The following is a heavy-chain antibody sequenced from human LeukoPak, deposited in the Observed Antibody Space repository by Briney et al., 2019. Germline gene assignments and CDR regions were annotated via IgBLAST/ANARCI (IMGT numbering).Heavy chain of an antibody. CDR3: AKNTGIVGAARNWFDP. CDR1: GFTFSSYG. V-gene: IGHV3-30*18. J-gene: IGHJ5*02. D-gene: IGHD1-26*01. CDR2: TSYDGSNK. Sequence: GRSLRLSCAASGFTFSSYGMHWVRQAPGKGLEWVAVTSYDGSNKYYADSVKGRFTISRDNSKNTLYLQMNSLRAEDTAVYYCAKNTGIVGAARNWFDPWGQGTLVTVSS.